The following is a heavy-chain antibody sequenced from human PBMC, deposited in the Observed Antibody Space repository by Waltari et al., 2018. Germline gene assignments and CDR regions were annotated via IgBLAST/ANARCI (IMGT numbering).Heavy chain of an antibody. CDR1: GGSFSGYY. J-gene: IGHJ4*02. D-gene: IGHD2-15*01. CDR3: ARAVVVVAATSLGY. CDR2: INHSGST. V-gene: IGHV4-34*01. Sequence: QVQLQQWGAGLLKPSETLSLTCAVYGGSFSGYYWSWIRQPPGKGLEWIGEINHSGSTNYNPSLKSRVTISVDTSKNQFSLKLSSVTAADTAVYYGARAVVVVAATSLGYWGQGTLVTVSS.